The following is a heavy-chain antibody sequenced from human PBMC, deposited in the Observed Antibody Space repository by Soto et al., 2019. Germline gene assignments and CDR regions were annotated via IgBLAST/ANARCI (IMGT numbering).Heavy chain of an antibody. CDR2: IVVGSGNT. CDR1: GFTFTSSA. Sequence: ASVKVSCKASGFTFTSSAMQWVRQARGQRLEWKRWIVVGSGNTNYAQKFQERVTITRDMSTSTAYMELSSLRSEDTAVYYCAADFHTRNYDAFDIWGQGTMVTVSS. CDR3: AADFHTRNYDAFDI. J-gene: IGHJ3*02. V-gene: IGHV1-58*02.